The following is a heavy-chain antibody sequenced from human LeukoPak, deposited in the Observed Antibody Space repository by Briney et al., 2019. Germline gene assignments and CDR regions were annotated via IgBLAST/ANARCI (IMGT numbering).Heavy chain of an antibody. CDR3: AKELPVVVAATPYYYGMDV. Sequence: PGRSLRLSCAASGFTFSSYGMHWVRQAPGKGLEWVAVISYDGSNKYYADSVKGRFTISRVNSKNTLYLQMNSLRAEDTAVYYCAKELPVVVAATPYYYGMDVWGQGTTVTVSS. CDR2: ISYDGSNK. V-gene: IGHV3-30*18. CDR1: GFTFSSYG. J-gene: IGHJ6*02. D-gene: IGHD2-15*01.